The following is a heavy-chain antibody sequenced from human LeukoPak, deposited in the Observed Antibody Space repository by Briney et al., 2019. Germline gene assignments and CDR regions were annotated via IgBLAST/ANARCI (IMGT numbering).Heavy chain of an antibody. Sequence: SETLSLICTVSGGSISSGGYYWSWIRQHPGKGLEWIGYIYYSGSTYYNPSLKSRVTISVDTSKNQFSLKLSSVTAADTAVYYCARGFMRELLDYWGQGTLVTVSS. D-gene: IGHD1-26*01. J-gene: IGHJ4*02. CDR3: ARGFMRELLDY. CDR2: IYYSGST. V-gene: IGHV4-31*03. CDR1: GGSISSGGYY.